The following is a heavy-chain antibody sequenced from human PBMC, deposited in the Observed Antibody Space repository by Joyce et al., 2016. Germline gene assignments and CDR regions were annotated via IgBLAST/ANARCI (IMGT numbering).Heavy chain of an antibody. Sequence: QVQLVESGGGVVQPGRSLRLSCVASGFIFSNYGMHWVRQAQGKGLEWGAVIWREANNMYYADSVKGRFTLSRDNSKNTMNLQMNSLRVEDSALYYCVRELGPFNGFDIWGQGTLVSVSA. D-gene: IGHD2-8*01. V-gene: IGHV3-33*01. CDR2: IWREANNM. CDR3: VRELGPFNGFDI. J-gene: IGHJ3*02. CDR1: GFIFSNYG.